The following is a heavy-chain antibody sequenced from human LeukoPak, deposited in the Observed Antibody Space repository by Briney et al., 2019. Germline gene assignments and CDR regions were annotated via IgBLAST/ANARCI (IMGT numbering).Heavy chain of an antibody. Sequence: GGSLRLSCAVSGFKFSSHWMNWVRQVPGKGLVWVAHINTNGDSANYADSVKGRFTISRDNAKSTLSLQMNSLRAEDTAIYYCVRDNAYTFDYWGQGTLVTVSS. V-gene: IGHV3-74*01. D-gene: IGHD5-24*01. J-gene: IGHJ4*01. CDR2: INTNGDSA. CDR3: VRDNAYTFDY. CDR1: GFKFSSHW.